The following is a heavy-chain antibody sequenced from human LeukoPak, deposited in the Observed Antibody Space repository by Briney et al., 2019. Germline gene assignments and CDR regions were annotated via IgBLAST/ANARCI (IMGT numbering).Heavy chain of an antibody. V-gene: IGHV4-39*01. CDR2: IYYSGST. J-gene: IGHJ3*02. Sequence: SETLSLTCTVSGGSISSSSYYWGWIRQPPGKGLEWIGSIYYSGSTYYNPSLKSRATISVDTSKNQFSLKLSSVTAADTAVYYCARRNYYDSSGYYSSTAFDIWGQGTMVTVSS. CDR1: GGSISSSSYY. D-gene: IGHD3-22*01. CDR3: ARRNYYDSSGYYSSTAFDI.